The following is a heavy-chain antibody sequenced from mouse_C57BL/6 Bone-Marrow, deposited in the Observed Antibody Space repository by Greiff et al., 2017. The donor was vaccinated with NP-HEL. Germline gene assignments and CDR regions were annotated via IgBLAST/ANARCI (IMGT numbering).Heavy chain of an antibody. V-gene: IGHV1-50*01. CDR3: ASRVLRSFWYFDV. J-gene: IGHJ1*03. CDR2: IDPSASYT. Sequence: QVQLQQPGAELVKPGASVKLSCKASGYTFTSYWMQWVKQRPGQGLEWIGEIDPSASYTNYNQKFKGKATLTVDTSSSTAYMQLSSLTSEDSAVYYCASRVLRSFWYFDVWGTGTTVTVSS. D-gene: IGHD1-1*01. CDR1: GYTFTSYW.